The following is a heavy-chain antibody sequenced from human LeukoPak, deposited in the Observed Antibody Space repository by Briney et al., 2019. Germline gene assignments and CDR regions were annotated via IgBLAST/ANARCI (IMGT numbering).Heavy chain of an antibody. CDR1: GYTFTSYA. Sequence: GASVKVSCKASGYTFTSYAMHWVRQAPGQRLEWMGWINAGNGNTKYSRKFQGRVTITRDTSASTAYMELSSLRSEDTAVYYCARASRYCSGGSCYFLPFDYWGQGTLVTVSS. CDR2: INAGNGNT. V-gene: IGHV1-3*01. CDR3: ARASRYCSGGSCYFLPFDY. J-gene: IGHJ4*02. D-gene: IGHD2-15*01.